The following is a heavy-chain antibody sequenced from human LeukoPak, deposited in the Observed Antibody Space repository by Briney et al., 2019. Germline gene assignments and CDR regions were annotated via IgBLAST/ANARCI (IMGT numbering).Heavy chain of an antibody. CDR1: GGSFSGYY. J-gene: IGHJ6*02. CDR2: INHSGST. Sequence: SETLSLTCAVYGGSFSGYYWSWIRQPPGKGLEWIGEINHSGSTNYNPSLKSRVTISVDTSKNQFSLKLSSVTAADTAVYYCARGRSLRGMDVWGQGTTVTVSS. CDR3: ARGRSLRGMDV. V-gene: IGHV4-34*01.